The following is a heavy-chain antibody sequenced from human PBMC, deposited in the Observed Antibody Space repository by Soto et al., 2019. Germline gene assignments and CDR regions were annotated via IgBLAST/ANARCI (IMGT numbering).Heavy chain of an antibody. CDR1: GYTFTNYD. D-gene: IGHD5-12*01. J-gene: IGHJ4*02. CDR3: AKVSRRGSALDFDC. Sequence: QVQLVQSGAEVKKPGASVKVSCKASGYTFTNYDINWVRQASGQGLEWVGWMNPNNGDTGYAQSLQGRVTMTRDTSMTTAYMELSGLRSEDTAMYYCAKVSRRGSALDFDCWGQGTLVTVSS. CDR2: MNPNNGDT. V-gene: IGHV1-8*01.